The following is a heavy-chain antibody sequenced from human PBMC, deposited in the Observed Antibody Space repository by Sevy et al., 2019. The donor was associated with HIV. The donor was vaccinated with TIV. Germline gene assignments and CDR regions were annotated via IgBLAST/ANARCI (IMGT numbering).Heavy chain of an antibody. CDR3: TGGTNGVHRY. V-gene: IGHV3-74*01. J-gene: IGHJ4*02. CDR2: VNSDGAWT. D-gene: IGHD2-8*01. Sequence: GGSLRLSCAASGFTFSSDWMHWVRQVPGEGLEWVSRVNSDGAWTDSADSVKGRFTISRDSVKNTLFLQMSSLRADDTAVYYCTGGTNGVHRYWGQGTLVTVSS. CDR1: GFTFSSDW.